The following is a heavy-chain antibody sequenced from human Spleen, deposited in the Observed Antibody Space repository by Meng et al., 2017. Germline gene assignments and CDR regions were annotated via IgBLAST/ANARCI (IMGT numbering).Heavy chain of an antibody. Sequence: VQVQQCGAGLVKPSETLSPTFAVYGGSFSGYYWSWIRQPPGKGLEWIGEINHSGSTNYNPSLESRATISVDTSQNNLSLKLSSVTAADPAVYYCARGPTTMAHDFDYWGQGTLVTVPS. D-gene: IGHD4-11*01. CDR3: ARGPTTMAHDFDY. J-gene: IGHJ4*02. CDR2: INHSGST. CDR1: GGSFSGYY. V-gene: IGHV4-34*01.